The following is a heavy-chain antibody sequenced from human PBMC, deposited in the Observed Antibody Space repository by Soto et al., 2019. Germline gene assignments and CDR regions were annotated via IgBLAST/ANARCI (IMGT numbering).Heavy chain of an antibody. Sequence: LSLTCTVSGGSVSGGSYYWSWIRQPPGKGLEWIGYIYYSGSTNYNPSLKSRVTISVDTSKNQFSLKLSSVTAADTAVYYCARDERYSSGWYNYYYGMDVWGQGTTVTVSS. CDR3: ARDERYSSGWYNYYYGMDV. D-gene: IGHD6-19*01. V-gene: IGHV4-61*01. J-gene: IGHJ6*02. CDR1: GGSVSGGSYY. CDR2: IYYSGST.